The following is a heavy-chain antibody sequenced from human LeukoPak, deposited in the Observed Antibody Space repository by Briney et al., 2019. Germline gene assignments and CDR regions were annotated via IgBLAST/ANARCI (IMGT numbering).Heavy chain of an antibody. CDR1: GFTFSSYW. Sequence: GGSLRLSCAASGFTFSSYWMHWVRQAPGKGLVWVSRINSDGSSTSYADSVKGRFTISRDNAKNTLYPQMNSLRAEDTAVYYCASPGPGYCSGGSCHPPLDYWGQGTLVTVSS. V-gene: IGHV3-74*01. CDR3: ASPGPGYCSGGSCHPPLDY. CDR2: INSDGSST. J-gene: IGHJ4*02. D-gene: IGHD2-15*01.